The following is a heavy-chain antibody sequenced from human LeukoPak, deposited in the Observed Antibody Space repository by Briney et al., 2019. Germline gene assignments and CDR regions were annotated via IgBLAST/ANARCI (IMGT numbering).Heavy chain of an antibody. Sequence: PSQTLSLTCTVSGGSISSGGYYWSWIRQRPGKGLEWIGYIYYSGSTYYNPSLKSRVTISVDTSKNQFSLKLSSVTAADTAVYYCARASHYLRFLFDPWGQGTLVTVSS. CDR1: GGSISSGGYY. CDR2: IYYSGST. V-gene: IGHV4-31*03. D-gene: IGHD3-3*01. J-gene: IGHJ5*02. CDR3: ARASHYLRFLFDP.